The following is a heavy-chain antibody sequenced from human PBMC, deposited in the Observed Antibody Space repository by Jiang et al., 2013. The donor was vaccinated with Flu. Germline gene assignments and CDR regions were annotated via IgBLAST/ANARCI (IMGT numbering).Heavy chain of an antibody. J-gene: IGHJ1*01. V-gene: IGHV1-24*01. CDR3: TTVVSVQRSMI. D-gene: IGHD3-16*01. CDR2: FDPEDGEK. Sequence: KKPGASVNVSCKVTGYSLTELSIHWVRQVAGKGLEWMGGFDPEDGEKIYAPSFQGRVTMTEDTSTDTATLELRSLRSDDTAVYYCTTVVSVQRSMIWGQGTLVTVSS. CDR1: GYSLTELS.